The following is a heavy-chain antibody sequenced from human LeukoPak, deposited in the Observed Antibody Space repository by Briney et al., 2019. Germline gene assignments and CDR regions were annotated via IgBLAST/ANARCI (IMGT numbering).Heavy chain of an antibody. CDR2: INPNSGGT. J-gene: IGHJ6*03. V-gene: IGHV1-2*02. Sequence: GASVKVSCKASGYTFTGYYMHWVRQAPGQGLEWMGWINPNSGGTNYAQKFQGRVTMTRDTSISTAYMELSRLRSDDTAVYYCARGNSAYCGGDCYPYYYYYYMDVWGKGTTVTVSS. CDR3: ARGNSAYCGGDCYPYYYYYYMDV. D-gene: IGHD2-21*01. CDR1: GYTFTGYY.